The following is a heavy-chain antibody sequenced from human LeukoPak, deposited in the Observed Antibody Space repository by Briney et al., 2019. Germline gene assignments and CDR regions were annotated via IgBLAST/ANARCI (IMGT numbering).Heavy chain of an antibody. CDR1: GFTFSSYE. J-gene: IGHJ4*02. V-gene: IGHV3-48*03. Sequence: GGSLRLSCAASGFTFSSYEMNWVRQAPGKGLEWVSYISSSGSTIYYADSVKGRFTISRDNAKNSLYLQMNSLRAEDTAVYYCARDRGYGDREFDYWGQGTLVTVSS. D-gene: IGHD4-17*01. CDR3: ARDRGYGDREFDY. CDR2: ISSSGSTI.